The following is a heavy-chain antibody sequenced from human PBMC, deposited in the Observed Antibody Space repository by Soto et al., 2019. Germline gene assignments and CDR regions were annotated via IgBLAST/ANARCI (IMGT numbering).Heavy chain of an antibody. CDR2: IYYSGST. CDR3: ASYLSCGYDYYYYYMDV. CDR1: GGSIRSSSYY. Sequence: SETLSLTCTVSGGSIRSSSYYWGWIRQPPGKGLEWIGSIYYSGSTYYNPSLKSRVTISVDTSKNQFSLKLSSVTAADTAVYYCASYLSCGYDYYYYYMDVWGKGSTVIVSS. V-gene: IGHV4-39*01. J-gene: IGHJ6*03. D-gene: IGHD5-18*01.